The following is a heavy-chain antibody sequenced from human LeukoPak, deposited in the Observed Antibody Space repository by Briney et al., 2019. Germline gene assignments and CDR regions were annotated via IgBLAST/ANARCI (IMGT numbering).Heavy chain of an antibody. V-gene: IGHV3-66*02. D-gene: IGHD3-3*01. J-gene: IGHJ4*02. CDR3: ARVTYDFWSGYYRYFDY. Sequence: GGSLRLSCAASGFTVSSNYTSWVRQAPGKGLEWVSVIYSGGSTYYADSVKGRFTISRDNSKNTLYLQMNSLRAEDTAAYYCARVTYDFWSGYYRYFDYWGQGTLVTVSS. CDR1: GFTVSSNY. CDR2: IYSGGST.